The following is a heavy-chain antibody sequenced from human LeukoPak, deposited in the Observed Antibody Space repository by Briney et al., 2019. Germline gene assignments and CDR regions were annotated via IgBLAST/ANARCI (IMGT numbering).Heavy chain of an antibody. CDR1: GGSISSGGYY. CDR3: ARYSSGCQFDP. Sequence: SETLSLTCTVSGGSISSGGYYWSWIRQHPGKGLEWIGYIYYSGSTYYNPSLKSRVTISVDTSKNQFSLKLSSATAADTAVYYCARYSSGCQFDPWGQGTLVTVSS. CDR2: IYYSGST. D-gene: IGHD6-19*01. V-gene: IGHV4-31*03. J-gene: IGHJ5*02.